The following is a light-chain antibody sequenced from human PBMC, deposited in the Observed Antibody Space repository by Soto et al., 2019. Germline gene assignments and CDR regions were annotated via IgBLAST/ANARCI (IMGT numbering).Light chain of an antibody. Sequence: DIVMTHSPATLAVAPGEGVTFSCRASQSVSNNYLAWYQQKPGQAPRLLIYGASNRATGIPDRFSGSGSGTEFTLTISSLQPDDFATYYCQQYNSYWTFGQGTKVDI. CDR3: QQYNSYWT. J-gene: IGKJ1*01. V-gene: IGKV3D-15*01. CDR1: QSVSNN. CDR2: GAS.